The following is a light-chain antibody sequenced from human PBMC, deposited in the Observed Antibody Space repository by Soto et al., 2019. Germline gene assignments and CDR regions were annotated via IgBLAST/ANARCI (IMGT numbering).Light chain of an antibody. V-gene: IGKV3-15*01. CDR1: QSVRSK. J-gene: IGKJ5*01. CDR2: DAS. CDR3: QQYNNWPPIT. Sequence: EIVMTQSPGTLSVSPGERATLSCRASQSVRSKLAWYQQKPGQAPRLLIYDASTRATGIPARFSGSGSGTEFTLTISSPQSEDFAVYYCQQYNNWPPITFGQGTRLEIK.